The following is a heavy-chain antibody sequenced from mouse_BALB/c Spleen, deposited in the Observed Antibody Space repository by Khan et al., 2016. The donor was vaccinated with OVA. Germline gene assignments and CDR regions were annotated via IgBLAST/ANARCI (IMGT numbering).Heavy chain of an antibody. V-gene: IGHV1-7*01. Sequence: QVQLKQSGAELAKPGASVKMSCKASGYTFISYWMHWVKQRPGQGLEWIGYITPSTGYTEYNQKFKDKATLTSDKSSSTAYMQLSSLTSEDSAVYYCARAIFDGYPPFAYWGQGTLVTVS. CDR3: ARAIFDGYPPFAY. J-gene: IGHJ3*01. CDR1: GYTFISYW. CDR2: ITPSTGYT. D-gene: IGHD2-3*01.